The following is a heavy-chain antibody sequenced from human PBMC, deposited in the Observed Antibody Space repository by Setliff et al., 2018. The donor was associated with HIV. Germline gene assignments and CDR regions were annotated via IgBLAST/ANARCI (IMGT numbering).Heavy chain of an antibody. V-gene: IGHV3-43*01. CDR1: GFTFEHYT. J-gene: IGHJ6*02. D-gene: IGHD3-10*01. CDR3: VRNGAWFGGYYYYGMDV. CDR2: IRWDGGST. Sequence: LKISCAASGFTFEHYTMHWVRQVPGKGLEWVSLIRWDGGSTYYADSVKGRFTISRDTSKNSLYLQMNSLRTDDSALYYCVRNGAWFGGYYYYGMDVWGQGTTVTVSS.